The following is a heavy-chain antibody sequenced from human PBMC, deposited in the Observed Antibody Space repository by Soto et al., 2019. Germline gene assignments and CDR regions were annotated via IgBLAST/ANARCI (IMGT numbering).Heavy chain of an antibody. CDR2: IVPIFGTT. V-gene: IGHV1-69*12. CDR1: GGTFSNYA. D-gene: IGHD6-19*01. J-gene: IGHJ6*02. Sequence: QVQLVQSGAEVKKPGSSVKVSCKVSGGTFSNYAIDWVRLAPGHGLEWMGGIVPIFGTTYYTQKFQGRATMIADDSTTTAYLEMGSLRSEDTAIYYCARVEAVAGLYNYHGLDVCGQGAAVTASS. CDR3: ARVEAVAGLYNYHGLDV.